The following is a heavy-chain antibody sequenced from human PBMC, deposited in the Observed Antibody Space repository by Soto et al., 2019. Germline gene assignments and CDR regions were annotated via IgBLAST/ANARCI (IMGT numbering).Heavy chain of an antibody. J-gene: IGHJ6*02. CDR3: ASRTVVVPAAPRGGMDV. CDR1: GYTFTGYY. CDR2: INPNSGGT. V-gene: IGHV1-2*02. Sequence: ASVKVSCKASGYTFTGYYMHWVRQAPGQGLEWMGWINPNSGGTNYAQKFQGRVTMTRDTSISTAYMELSRLRSDDTAVYCCASRTVVVPAAPRGGMDVWGQGTTVTVSS. D-gene: IGHD2-2*01.